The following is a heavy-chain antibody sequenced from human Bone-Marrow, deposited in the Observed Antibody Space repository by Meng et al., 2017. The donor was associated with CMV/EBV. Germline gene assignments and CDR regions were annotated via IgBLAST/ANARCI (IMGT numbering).Heavy chain of an antibody. D-gene: IGHD6-6*01. J-gene: IGHJ5*02. CDR2: ISSSSSYI. CDR1: GFTFSSYS. Sequence: GESLKISCAASGFTFSSYSMNWVRQAPGKGLEWVSSISSSSSYIYYADSVKGRFTISRDHAKTSLYLQMNSLRAEDTAVYYCARGGIAARIRGSWFDPWGQGTLVTVSS. V-gene: IGHV3-21*01. CDR3: ARGGIAARIRGSWFDP.